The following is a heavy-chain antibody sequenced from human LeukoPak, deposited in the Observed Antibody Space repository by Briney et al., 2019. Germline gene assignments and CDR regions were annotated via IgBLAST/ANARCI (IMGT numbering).Heavy chain of an antibody. J-gene: IGHJ6*03. Sequence: SVKVSCKASGYTFTSYAISWVRQAPGQGLEWMGGIHPIFGTANYAQKFQGRVTITADTSTSTAYMELSSLRAEDTAVYYCARDLKKYSSSSLMGYYYYYMDVWGKGTTVTVSS. CDR1: GYTFTSYA. CDR2: IHPIFGTA. V-gene: IGHV1-69*06. D-gene: IGHD6-6*01. CDR3: ARDLKKYSSSSLMGYYYYYMDV.